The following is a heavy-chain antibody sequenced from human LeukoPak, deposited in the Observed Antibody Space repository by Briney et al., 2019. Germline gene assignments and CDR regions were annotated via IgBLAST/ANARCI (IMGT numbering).Heavy chain of an antibody. CDR1: GGSINNLF. J-gene: IGHJ4*02. CDR3: AREGPLGRYYDY. Sequence: SETLSLTCTVSGGSINNLFWTWIRQPPGKELEWIGYFSYSGGTNYNPSLKSRVTISIDTSKNQFSLNLNSVTAADTAVYYCAREGPLGRYYDYWGPGTLVTVSS. D-gene: IGHD3-16*01. CDR2: FSYSGGT. V-gene: IGHV4-59*01.